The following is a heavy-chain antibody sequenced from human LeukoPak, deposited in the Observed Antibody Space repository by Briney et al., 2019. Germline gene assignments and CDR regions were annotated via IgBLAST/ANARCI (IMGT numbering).Heavy chain of an antibody. CDR2: INHSGST. V-gene: IGHV4-34*01. CDR3: ARGRSNYYGSGSYYGGARFDY. CDR1: GGSFSGYY. J-gene: IGHJ4*02. Sequence: SETLSLTCAVYGGSFSGYYWSWIRQPPGKGLEWIGEINHSGSTNYNPSLKSRVTISVDTSKNQFSLKLSSVTAADTAVYYCARGRSNYYGSGSYYGGARFDYWGQGTLVTVSS. D-gene: IGHD3-10*01.